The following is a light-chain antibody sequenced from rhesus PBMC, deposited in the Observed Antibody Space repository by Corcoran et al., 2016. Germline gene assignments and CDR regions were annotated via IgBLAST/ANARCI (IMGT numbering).Light chain of an antibody. CDR1: SSVSTS. Sequence: ENVLTQSPTSMAVSQGERVTISCTASSSVSTSYLHWYQQKPGFPPRLLVYRTSSLACGVPARFSGSGSGTSYTLTISSREAEDAANYFCQQGHSIPYSFGQGTKVEIK. CDR3: QQGHSIPYS. J-gene: IGKJ2*01. V-gene: IGKV3-17*03. CDR2: RTS.